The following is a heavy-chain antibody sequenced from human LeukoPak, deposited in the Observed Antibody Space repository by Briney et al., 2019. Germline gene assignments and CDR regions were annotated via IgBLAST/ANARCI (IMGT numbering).Heavy chain of an antibody. D-gene: IGHD3-22*01. CDR2: ISSNGGST. CDR3: ATTYYYDSSGYYPFDY. V-gene: IGHV3-64D*09. J-gene: IGHJ4*02. Sequence: PGGSLRLSCSASGFSFSRYAMHWVRQAPGKGLEYVSAISSNGGSTYCADSVKGRFTISRDNSKNTLYLQMSSLRAEDTAVYYCATTYYYDSSGYYPFDYWGQGTLVTVSS. CDR1: GFSFSRYA.